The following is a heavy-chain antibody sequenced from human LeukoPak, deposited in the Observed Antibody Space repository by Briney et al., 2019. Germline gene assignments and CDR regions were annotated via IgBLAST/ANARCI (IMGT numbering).Heavy chain of an antibody. D-gene: IGHD3-16*02. V-gene: IGHV1-2*02. J-gene: IGHJ4*02. Sequence: ASVKVSCKASGYTFTGYYMHWVRQAPGQGLEWMGWINPNSGGTNYAQKFQGRVTMTRDTSTSTAYMELSRLRSDDTAVYYCARVGDYVWGSYRYTRQLDYWGQGTLVTVSP. CDR1: GYTFTGYY. CDR2: INPNSGGT. CDR3: ARVGDYVWGSYRYTRQLDY.